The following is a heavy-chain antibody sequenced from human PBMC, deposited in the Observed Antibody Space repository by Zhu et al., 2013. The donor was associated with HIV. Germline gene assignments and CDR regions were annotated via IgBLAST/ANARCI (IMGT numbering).Heavy chain of an antibody. V-gene: IGHV1-24*01. J-gene: IGHJ4*02. Sequence: QVQLVQSGAEVKKPGASVKVSCKVSGYTLTELSMHWVRQAPGKGLEWMGGFDPEDGETIYAQKFQGRVTMTEDTSTDTAYMELSSLRSEDTAVYYCATGLYDWNYARPSYYFDYWGQGTLVTVSS. D-gene: IGHD1-7*01. CDR1: GYTLTELS. CDR3: ATGLYDWNYARPSYYFDY. CDR2: FDPEDGET.